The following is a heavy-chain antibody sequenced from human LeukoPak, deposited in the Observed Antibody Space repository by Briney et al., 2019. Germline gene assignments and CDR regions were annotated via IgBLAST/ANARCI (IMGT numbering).Heavy chain of an antibody. CDR2: IYYSGST. CDR1: GGSISSYY. Sequence: SETLSLTCTVSGGSISSYYWSWIRQPPGKGLEWIGYIYYSGSTNYNPSLKSRVTISVDTSKNQFSLKLSSVTAADTAVYYCARVHSSSYYYYYYYYMDVWGKGTTVTVSS. CDR3: ARVHSSSYYYYYYYYMDV. D-gene: IGHD6-13*01. V-gene: IGHV4-59*01. J-gene: IGHJ6*03.